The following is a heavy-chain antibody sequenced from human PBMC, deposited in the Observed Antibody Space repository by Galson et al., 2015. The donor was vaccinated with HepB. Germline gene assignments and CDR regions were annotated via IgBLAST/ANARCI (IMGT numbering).Heavy chain of an antibody. CDR3: ARDGGITIDEGWFDP. Sequence: SVKVSCKASGGTFSSYAISWVRQAPGQGLEWMGGIIPIFGTANYAQKFQGRVTITADESTSTAYMELSSLRSEDTAVYYCARDGGITIDEGWFDPWGQGTLVTVSS. CDR1: GGTFSSYA. J-gene: IGHJ5*02. V-gene: IGHV1-69*13. CDR2: IIPIFGTA. D-gene: IGHD3-3*01.